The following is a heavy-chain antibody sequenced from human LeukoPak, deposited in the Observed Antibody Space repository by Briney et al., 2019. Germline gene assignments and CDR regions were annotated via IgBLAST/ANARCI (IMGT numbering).Heavy chain of an antibody. V-gene: IGHV3-7*03. D-gene: IGHD2-2*03. Sequence: GGSLRLSCAASGFTFTTHWMSWVRQPPGKGLEWVANIKQDGTEKYYVDSVKGRFTISRDNSKNTLYLQMNSLRDEDTAVYYCAKDSHWILFDDWGQGTLVTVSS. CDR3: AKDSHWILFDD. J-gene: IGHJ4*02. CDR1: GFTFTTHW. CDR2: IKQDGTEK.